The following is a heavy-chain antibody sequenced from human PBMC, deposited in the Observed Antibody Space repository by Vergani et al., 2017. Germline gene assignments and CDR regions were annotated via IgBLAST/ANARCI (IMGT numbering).Heavy chain of an antibody. D-gene: IGHD3-22*01. J-gene: IGHJ4*02. CDR3: ARSRYDSSGFSKIFRY. CDR1: GFAFRTYG. Sequence: QVQLVESGGGVVQPGRSLRLYCVASGFAFRTYGMHWVRQAPGKGLEWVAIIWYDGSNTYYADSVKGRFTVSRDNSRNTLFLQMNSLRVEDTAVYYCARSRYDSSGFSKIFRYWGQGTRVTVS. CDR2: IWYDGSNT. V-gene: IGHV3-33*01.